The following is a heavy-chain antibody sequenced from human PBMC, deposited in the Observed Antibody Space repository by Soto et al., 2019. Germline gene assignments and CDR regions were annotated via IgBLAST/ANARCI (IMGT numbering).Heavy chain of an antibody. CDR2: IIPILGIA. V-gene: IGHV1-69*02. J-gene: IGHJ4*02. CDR1: GGTFSSYT. CDR3: ARSTPELGGQQPPGY. Sequence: QVQLVQSGAEVKKPGSSVKVSCKASGGTFSSYTISWVRQAPGQGLEWMGRIIPILGIANYAQKFQGRVTITADKSTSTAYMELSSLRSEDTAVYYCARSTPELGGQQPPGYWGRGTLVTVSS. D-gene: IGHD6-13*01.